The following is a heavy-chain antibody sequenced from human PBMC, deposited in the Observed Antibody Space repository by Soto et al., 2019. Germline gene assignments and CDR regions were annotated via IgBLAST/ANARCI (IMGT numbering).Heavy chain of an antibody. Sequence: GASVKVSCKASGYAFTSYGISWVRQAPGQGLEWMGWISAYNGNTNYAQKLQGRVTMTTDTSTSTAYMELRSLRSDDTAVYYCARSGYCSSTSCSFYYYYYYYMDVWGKGTTVTVSS. CDR2: ISAYNGNT. J-gene: IGHJ6*03. CDR1: GYAFTSYG. CDR3: ARSGYCSSTSCSFYYYYYYYMDV. V-gene: IGHV1-18*01. D-gene: IGHD2-2*01.